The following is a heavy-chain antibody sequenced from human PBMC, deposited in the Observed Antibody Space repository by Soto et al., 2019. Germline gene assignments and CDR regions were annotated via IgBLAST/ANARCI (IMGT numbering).Heavy chain of an antibody. V-gene: IGHV4-4*02. Sequence: SETLSLTCAVSSGTIRSSNWRSCVRQPPGKGLEWIGEIYHSGSTNYNPSLKSRVTISVDKSKNQFSLKLSSVTAADTAVYYYARGMGGWVNWFDPWGQGTLVTVSS. J-gene: IGHJ5*02. CDR1: SGTIRSSNW. CDR3: ARGMGGWVNWFDP. D-gene: IGHD6-19*01. CDR2: IYHSGST.